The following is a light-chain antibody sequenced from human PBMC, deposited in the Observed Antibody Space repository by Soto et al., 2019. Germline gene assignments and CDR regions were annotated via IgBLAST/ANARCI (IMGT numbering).Light chain of an antibody. CDR2: EVS. V-gene: IGLV2-8*01. J-gene: IGLJ2*01. Sequence: QSALTQPPSASGSPGQSVTISCTGTSSDVGAYTYVSWYQQHPGKAPKLMIYEVSKRPSWVPDRFSGSKSGSTASLSVSGLHDEDESAYYCSSDAGRNNNVVFGGGTKLTVL. CDR1: SSDVGAYTY. CDR3: SSDAGRNNNVV.